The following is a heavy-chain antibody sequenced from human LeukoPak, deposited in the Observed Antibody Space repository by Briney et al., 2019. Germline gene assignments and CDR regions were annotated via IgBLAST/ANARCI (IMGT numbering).Heavy chain of an antibody. Sequence: PGGSLRLSCAASGFTFSSYAMHWVRQAPGKGLEWVAVISYDGSNKYYVDSVKGRFTISRDNSKNTLYLQMNSLRAEDTAVYYCAKDISSWYDYWGQGTLVTVSS. J-gene: IGHJ4*02. D-gene: IGHD6-13*01. CDR1: GFTFSSYA. V-gene: IGHV3-30*04. CDR3: AKDISSWYDY. CDR2: ISYDGSNK.